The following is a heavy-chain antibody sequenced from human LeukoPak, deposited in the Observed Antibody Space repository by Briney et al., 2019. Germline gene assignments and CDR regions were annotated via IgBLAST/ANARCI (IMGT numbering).Heavy chain of an antibody. J-gene: IGHJ4*02. CDR2: INPNSGGT. CDR1: GYTFTGYY. D-gene: IGHD5-24*01. Sequence: ASVKVSCKASGYTFTGYYMHWLRQAPGQGLEWMGRINPNSGGTNYAQKFQGRVTMTRDTSISTAYMELSRLRSDDTAVYYCARFEGRDGYNYVVYWGQGTLVTVSS. CDR3: ARFEGRDGYNYVVY. V-gene: IGHV1-2*06.